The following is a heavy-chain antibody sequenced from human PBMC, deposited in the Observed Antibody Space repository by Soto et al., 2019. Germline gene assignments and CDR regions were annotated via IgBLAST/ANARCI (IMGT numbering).Heavy chain of an antibody. CDR2: ISSSSSTI. V-gene: IGHV3-48*01. D-gene: IGHD4-17*01. J-gene: IGHJ5*02. Sequence: PGGSLRLSCAASGFLFSGSSMNWVRQAPGKGLEWVSYISSSSSTIYYADSVKGRFTISRDNAKKSLFLQMNSLRAEDTAVYYCARAPRNYGDYVSSPWGQGTLVTVSS. CDR3: ARAPRNYGDYVSSP. CDR1: GFLFSGSS.